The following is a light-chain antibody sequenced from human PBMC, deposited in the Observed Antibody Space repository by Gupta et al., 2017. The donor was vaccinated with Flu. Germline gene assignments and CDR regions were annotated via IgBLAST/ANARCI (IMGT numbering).Light chain of an antibody. CDR3: QQSDSLSLT. CDR1: QSIRNY. J-gene: IGKJ4*01. CDR2: GAS. Sequence: DIQMTQSLPSLSASVGDRVTITCRASQSIRNYLNWYQQKPGKAPKVLISGASSLQVGVPPRFSGSGSGTDFVLTISSLQREDLATYYCQQSDSLSLTFGGGTKVEI. V-gene: IGKV1-39*01.